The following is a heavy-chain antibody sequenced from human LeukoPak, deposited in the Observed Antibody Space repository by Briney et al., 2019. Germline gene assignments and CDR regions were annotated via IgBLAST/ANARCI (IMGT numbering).Heavy chain of an antibody. J-gene: IGHJ3*02. V-gene: IGHV1-2*02. CDR3: AREVGTESHGAFDI. Sequence: GASVKVSCKASGYTFTGYYMHWVRQAPGQGLEWMGWINPNSGGTDYAQKFQGRVTMTRDTSISTAYMELSRLRSDDTAVYYCAREVGTESHGAFDIWGQGTMVTVSS. CDR2: INPNSGGT. D-gene: IGHD4-23*01. CDR1: GYTFTGYY.